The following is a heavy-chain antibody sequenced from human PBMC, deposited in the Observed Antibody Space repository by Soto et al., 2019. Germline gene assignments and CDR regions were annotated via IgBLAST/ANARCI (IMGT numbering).Heavy chain of an antibody. D-gene: IGHD2-8*02. J-gene: IGHJ5*02. V-gene: IGHV4-4*01. Sequence: LSLTCVVSGGSISSSNWWTWVRQTPGKGLERLGGIFHRGTTKYNPFLKSRVTISIDKSKNQFSLKVDSVTAADTAVYFCVRPGTDNWFDPWGQGTLVTVSS. CDR1: GGSISSSNW. CDR3: VRPGTDNWFDP. CDR2: IFHRGTT.